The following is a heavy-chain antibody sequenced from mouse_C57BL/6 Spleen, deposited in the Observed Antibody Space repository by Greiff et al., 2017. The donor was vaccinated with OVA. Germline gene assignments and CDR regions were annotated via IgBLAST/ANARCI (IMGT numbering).Heavy chain of an antibody. V-gene: IGHV1-72*01. CDR3: AREITSYFDV. Sequence: VQLQQPGAELVKPGASVKLSCKASGYTFTSYWMHWVKQRPGRGLEWIGRIDPSSGGTKYNEKFKSKATLTVEKSSSTAYMQLSSLTSEDSAVDYCAREITSYFDVWGKGTTVTVSS. CDR1: GYTFTSYW. D-gene: IGHD1-1*01. J-gene: IGHJ1*03. CDR2: IDPSSGGT.